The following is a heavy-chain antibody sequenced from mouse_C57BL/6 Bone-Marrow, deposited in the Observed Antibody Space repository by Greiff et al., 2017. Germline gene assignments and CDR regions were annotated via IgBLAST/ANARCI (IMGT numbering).Heavy chain of an antibody. D-gene: IGHD2-1*01. Sequence: VKLVESGAELARPGASVKLSCKASGYTFTSYGISWVKQRTGQGLEWIGEIYPRSGNTYYNEKFKGKATLTADKSSSTAYMELRSLTSEDSAVYFCARRGGNFPFAYWGQGTLVTVSA. V-gene: IGHV1-81*01. CDR2: IYPRSGNT. CDR3: ARRGGNFPFAY. CDR1: GYTFTSYG. J-gene: IGHJ3*01.